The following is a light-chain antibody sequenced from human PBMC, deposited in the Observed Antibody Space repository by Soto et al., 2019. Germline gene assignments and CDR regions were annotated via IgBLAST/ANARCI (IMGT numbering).Light chain of an antibody. CDR3: QQYETFSGT. V-gene: IGKV1-5*01. CDR2: DAS. J-gene: IGKJ1*01. CDR1: QSVSGW. Sequence: DIPMTQSPSTLSASVGDTVTVTCRASQSVSGWLAWYQQKPGEAPKLLIYDASALQRGVPSRVSGSGSGTKVTLTIASLQPDDVATYDCQQYETFSGTFGPGTKVDIK.